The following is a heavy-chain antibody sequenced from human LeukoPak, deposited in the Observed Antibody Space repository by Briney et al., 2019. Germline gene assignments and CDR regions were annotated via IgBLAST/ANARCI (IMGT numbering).Heavy chain of an antibody. CDR1: GGSLNSDEYR. Sequence: SETLSLTCSVSGGSLNSDEYRWSWIRQPPGKGLEWIGYIFYSGSTYYSPSLKSRLTISLDMSRNQFSLQLTSVTAADTAVYYCSRRNNNGDTFDNWGQGTLVTVSS. D-gene: IGHD4-17*01. J-gene: IGHJ4*02. CDR2: IFYSGST. V-gene: IGHV4-30-4*01. CDR3: SRRNNNGDTFDN.